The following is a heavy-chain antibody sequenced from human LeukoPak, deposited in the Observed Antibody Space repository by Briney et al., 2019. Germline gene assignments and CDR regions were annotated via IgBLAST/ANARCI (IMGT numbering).Heavy chain of an antibody. CDR2: ISSSSSYI. Sequence: GGSLRLSCAASGFTFSSYSMNWVRQAPGKGLEWVSSISSSSSYIYYADSVKGRFTISRDNAKNSLYLQMNSLRAEDTAVYYCASLWFGDGNWFDPWGQGTLVTVSS. CDR3: ASLWFGDGNWFDP. J-gene: IGHJ5*02. V-gene: IGHV3-21*01. D-gene: IGHD3-10*01. CDR1: GFTFSSYS.